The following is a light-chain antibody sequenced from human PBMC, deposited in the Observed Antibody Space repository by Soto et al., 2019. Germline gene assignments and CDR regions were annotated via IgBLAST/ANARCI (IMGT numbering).Light chain of an antibody. CDR2: GAS. Sequence: SQSAGTLSLSKGGRATVFCRSRQSISRSYIAWYQQKPGQAPRLLISGASSRATGIPDRFSGSGSGTDFTLTISRLEPEDLAVYYCQRYTSPRLTFGGGTKV. CDR3: QRYTSPRLT. V-gene: IGKV3-20*01. J-gene: IGKJ4*01. CDR1: QSISRSY.